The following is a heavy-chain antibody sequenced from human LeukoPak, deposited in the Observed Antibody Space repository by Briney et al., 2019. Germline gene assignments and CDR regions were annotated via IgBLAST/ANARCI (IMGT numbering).Heavy chain of an antibody. CDR1: GFTFSSYA. CDR3: AKESPQFDY. J-gene: IGHJ4*02. V-gene: IGHV3-23*01. CDR2: ISAGGDIT. Sequence: GGSLRLSCTASGFTFSSYAMSWARQAPGKGLEWISSISAGGDITHYADSMQGRFTISRDNSKNTLYLLMNSLRAEDTAVYYCAKESPQFDYWGQGTLVTVSS.